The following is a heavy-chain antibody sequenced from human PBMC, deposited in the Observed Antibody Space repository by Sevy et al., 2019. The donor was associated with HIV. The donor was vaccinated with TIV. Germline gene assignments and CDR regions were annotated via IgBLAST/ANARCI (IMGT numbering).Heavy chain of an antibody. J-gene: IGHJ4*02. CDR1: GFTFSSYW. CDR2: INSDGSYT. D-gene: IGHD3-3*01. V-gene: IGHV3-74*01. CDR3: ARGRIYDFWSGYSDDLRFDY. Sequence: GGSLRLSCAASGFTFSSYWMHWVRQAPGKGLVWVSRINSDGSYTNYADSVKGRFTISRDNAKKTLSLQMNSLRAEDTAVYYCARGRIYDFWSGYSDDLRFDYWGQGTLVTVS.